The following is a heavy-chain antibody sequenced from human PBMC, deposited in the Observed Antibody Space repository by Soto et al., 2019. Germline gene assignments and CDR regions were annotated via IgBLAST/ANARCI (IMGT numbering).Heavy chain of an antibody. CDR1: GFIFSGYA. D-gene: IGHD5-12*01. V-gene: IGHV3-30-3*01. CDR3: AKETSAYEIDY. J-gene: IGHJ4*02. CDR2: ISYDGNTK. Sequence: QVQLVESGGGVVQPGRSLRLSCAASGFIFSGYAMHWVRQAPGKGLEWVAVISYDGNTKYYADSVKGRFTVSRDNSKNTLYAQMNNLSAEHTAMYYCAKETSAYEIDYWGQGTLVTVSS.